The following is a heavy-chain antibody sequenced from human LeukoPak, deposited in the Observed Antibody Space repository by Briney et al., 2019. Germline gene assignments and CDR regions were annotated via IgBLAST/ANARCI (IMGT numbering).Heavy chain of an antibody. CDR1: GYTFTGYY. CDR2: IIPIFGTA. J-gene: IGHJ3*02. Sequence: SVKVSCKASGYTFTGYYMHWVRQAPGQGLEWMGGIIPIFGTANYAQKFQGRVTITADESTSTAYMDLSSLRSEDTAVYYCAVGVRGSGSYQIWGHAFDIWGQGTMVTVSS. CDR3: AVGVRGSGSYQIWGHAFDI. D-gene: IGHD3-10*01. V-gene: IGHV1-69*13.